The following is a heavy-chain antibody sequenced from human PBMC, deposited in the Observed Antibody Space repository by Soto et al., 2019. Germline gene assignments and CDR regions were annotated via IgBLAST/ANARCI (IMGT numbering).Heavy chain of an antibody. CDR3: ARETLYYDSSGVGDY. V-gene: IGHV3-33*01. D-gene: IGHD3-22*01. CDR2: IWYDESNK. CDR1: GFTFSSYG. Sequence: QVQLVESGGGVVQPGRSLRLSCAASGFTFSSYGMHWVRQAPGKGLEWVAVIWYDESNKYYADPVKGRFTITRDNSKNTLDLQMNSLRAEDTAVYYCARETLYYDSSGVGDYWGQGTLVTVSS. J-gene: IGHJ4*02.